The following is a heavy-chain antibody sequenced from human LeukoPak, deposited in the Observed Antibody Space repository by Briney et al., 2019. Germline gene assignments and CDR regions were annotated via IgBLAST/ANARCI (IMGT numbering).Heavy chain of an antibody. J-gene: IGHJ5*02. Sequence: SETLSLTCAVYGGSFSGYYWNWIRQPPGKGLEWIGYIYYSGSTNYNPSLKSRVTISVDTSKNQFSLKLSSVTAADTAVYYCARVFYSGSYYGYNWFDPWGQGTLVTVSS. CDR1: GGSFSGYY. V-gene: IGHV4-59*01. CDR3: ARVFYSGSYYGYNWFDP. CDR2: IYYSGST. D-gene: IGHD1-26*01.